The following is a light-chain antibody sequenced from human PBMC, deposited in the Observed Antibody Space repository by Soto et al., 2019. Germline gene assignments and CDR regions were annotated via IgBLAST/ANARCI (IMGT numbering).Light chain of an antibody. V-gene: IGKV1-5*03. J-gene: IGKJ1*01. Sequence: IQVTQAPSTLAASLGCRGTLTLRGGQGISSWLAWYQEKPDQAPKLLIYTASTLESGVPSRFSASGSGTEFTLTITSLQPDDFATYYCQHYKNYPWTFGQGTKLDIK. CDR2: TAS. CDR1: QGISSW. CDR3: QHYKNYPWT.